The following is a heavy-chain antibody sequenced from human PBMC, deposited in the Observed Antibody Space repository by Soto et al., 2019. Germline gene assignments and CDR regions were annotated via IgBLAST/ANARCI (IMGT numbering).Heavy chain of an antibody. J-gene: IGHJ4*02. Sequence: QVQLQQWGAGLLKPSETLSLTCAVYGGSFSGYYWSWIRQPPGKGLEWIGEINHSGSTNYNPSLKSRATISVDTSKNQFSLKLSSVTAADTAVYYCAGKWLRKFDYWGQGTLVTVSS. D-gene: IGHD5-12*01. V-gene: IGHV4-34*01. CDR2: INHSGST. CDR1: GGSFSGYY. CDR3: AGKWLRKFDY.